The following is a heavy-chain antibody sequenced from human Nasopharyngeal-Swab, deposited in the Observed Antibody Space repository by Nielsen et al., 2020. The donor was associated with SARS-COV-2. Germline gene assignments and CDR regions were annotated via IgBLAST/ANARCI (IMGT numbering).Heavy chain of an antibody. V-gene: IGHV3-23*01. J-gene: IGHJ4*02. Sequence: GESLKISCAASGFTFSSYGMSWVRQAPGKGLEWVSGIGDSGGKTYYADSVKGRFTISRDNSKNTLNLQMNSLRVEDTAIYYCEKDRQQLANFDYWGQGTLVTVSS. CDR3: EKDRQQLANFDY. CDR1: GFTFSSYG. D-gene: IGHD6-13*01. CDR2: IGDSGGKT.